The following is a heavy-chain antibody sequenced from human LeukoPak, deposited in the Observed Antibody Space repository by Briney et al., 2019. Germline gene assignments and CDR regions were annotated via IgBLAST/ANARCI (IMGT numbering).Heavy chain of an antibody. CDR1: GYTFTGYY. J-gene: IGHJ5*02. D-gene: IGHD2-15*01. CDR3: ARDGSQVVAANWFDP. CDR2: INPNSGGT. V-gene: IGHV1-2*02. Sequence: ASVKVSCKASGYTFTGYYMHWVRQAPGQGLEWMGWINPNSGGTNYAQKFRGRVTMTRDTSISTAYMELSRLRSDDTAVYYCARDGSQVVAANWFDPWGQGTLVTVSS.